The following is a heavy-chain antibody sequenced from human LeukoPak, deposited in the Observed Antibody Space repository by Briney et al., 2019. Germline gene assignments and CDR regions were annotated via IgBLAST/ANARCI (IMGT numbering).Heavy chain of an antibody. CDR3: ARGGPGRITMIVVDYDAFDI. CDR1: GFTVSSNY. V-gene: IGHV3-53*01. J-gene: IGHJ3*02. CDR2: IYSGGST. Sequence: GGSLRLSCAASGFTVSSNYMSWVRQAPGKGLEWVSVIYSGGSTYYADSVKGRFTISRDNSKNTLYLQTNSLRAEDTAVYYCARGGPGRITMIVVDYDAFDIWGQGTMVTVSS. D-gene: IGHD3-22*01.